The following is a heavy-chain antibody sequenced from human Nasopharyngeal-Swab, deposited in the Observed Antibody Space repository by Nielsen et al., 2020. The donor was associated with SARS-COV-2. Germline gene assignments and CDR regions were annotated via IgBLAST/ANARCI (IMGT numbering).Heavy chain of an antibody. CDR3: AHCYYYYGMDV. J-gene: IGHJ6*02. V-gene: IGHV2-70*04. Sequence: SGPTLVKPTQTLTLTCTFSGFSLSTSGMRVSWIRQPPGKALEWLARIDWDDDKFYSTSLKSRLTITKDTSKNQVVLTMTNMDPVDTATYYCAHCYYYYGMDVWGQGTTVTVSS. CDR2: IDWDDDK. CDR1: GFSLSTSGMR.